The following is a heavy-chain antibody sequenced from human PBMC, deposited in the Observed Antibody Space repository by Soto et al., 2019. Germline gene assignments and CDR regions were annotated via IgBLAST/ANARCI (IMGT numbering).Heavy chain of an antibody. D-gene: IGHD5-18*01. Sequence: GGSLRLSCAASGFTFSSYGMHWVRQAPGKGLEWVAVIWYDGSNKYYADSVKGRFTISRDNSKNTLYLQMNSLRAEDTAVYYCARGGSYSYGLDYWGQGTLVTVSS. CDR1: GFTFSSYG. V-gene: IGHV3-33*01. CDR2: IWYDGSNK. CDR3: ARGGSYSYGLDY. J-gene: IGHJ4*02.